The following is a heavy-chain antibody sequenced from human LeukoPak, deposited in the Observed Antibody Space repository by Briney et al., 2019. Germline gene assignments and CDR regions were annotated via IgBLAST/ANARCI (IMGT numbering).Heavy chain of an antibody. Sequence: SETLSLTCSVSGGSINRYWWSWIRQPAGKGLEFIGRIYTTGMTNYNPSLKSRVSMSVDTSKNQFSLELRSVTAADTAVYFCARAGYTISAYRFDYWGQGALVTVSS. J-gene: IGHJ4*02. CDR2: IYTTGMT. CDR3: ARAGYTISAYRFDY. CDR1: GGSINRYW. V-gene: IGHV4-4*07. D-gene: IGHD3-16*02.